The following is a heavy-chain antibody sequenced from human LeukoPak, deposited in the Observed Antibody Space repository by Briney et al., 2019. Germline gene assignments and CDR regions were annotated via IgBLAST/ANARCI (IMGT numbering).Heavy chain of an antibody. J-gene: IGHJ4*02. V-gene: IGHV4-30-4*08. D-gene: IGHD3-10*01. CDR3: ARAGFGIDY. CDR2: IYYSGST. CDR1: GGSISSGDCS. Sequence: PSETLSLTCIVSGGSISSGDCSWTWIRQPPGKGLEWIGYIYYSGSTYYNPSLKSRVSISVDTSKSQFSLKLSSVTAADTAVYYCARAGFGIDYWGQGTLVTVSS.